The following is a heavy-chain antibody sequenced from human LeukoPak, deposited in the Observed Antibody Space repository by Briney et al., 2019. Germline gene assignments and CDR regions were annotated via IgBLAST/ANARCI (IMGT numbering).Heavy chain of an antibody. V-gene: IGHV3-53*01. D-gene: IGHD6-19*01. CDR1: GFTFSSNY. CDR3: ARDLKTSGWYGDFDY. Sequence: PGGSLRLSCVASGFTFSSNYMSWVRQAPGKGLEWVSAIFSGGSTFYSDSVTGRFTISRDNSKNTVYLEMNSLRAEDTAVYYCARDLKTSGWYGDFDYWGQGTLVTVSS. J-gene: IGHJ4*02. CDR2: IFSGGST.